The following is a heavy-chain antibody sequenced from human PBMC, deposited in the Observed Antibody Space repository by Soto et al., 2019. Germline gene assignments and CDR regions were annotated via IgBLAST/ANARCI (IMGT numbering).Heavy chain of an antibody. CDR2: IIPIFGTA. D-gene: IGHD3-3*01. CDR1: GGTFSSYA. Sequence: GAAVKVSCKASGGTFSSYAISWVRQAPGQGLEWMGGIIPIFGTANYAQKFQGRVTITADESTSTAYMELSSLRSEDTAVYYCARGTTIFGVVSEYYYYGMDVWGQGTTVTVSS. CDR3: ARGTTIFGVVSEYYYYGMDV. J-gene: IGHJ6*02. V-gene: IGHV1-69*13.